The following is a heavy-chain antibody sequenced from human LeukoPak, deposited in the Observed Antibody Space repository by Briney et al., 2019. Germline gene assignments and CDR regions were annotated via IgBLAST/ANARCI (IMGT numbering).Heavy chain of an antibody. CDR1: GGTFSSYA. CDR2: IIPIFGTA. D-gene: IGHD1-26*01. J-gene: IGHJ4*02. Sequence: SVKVSCKASGGTFSSYAISWVRQAPGQGLEWMGGIIPIFGTANYAQEFQGRVTITTDESTSTAYMELSSLRSEDTAVYYCARDRWELDGYRTAAFDYWGQGTLVTVSS. CDR3: ARDRWELDGYRTAAFDY. V-gene: IGHV1-69*05.